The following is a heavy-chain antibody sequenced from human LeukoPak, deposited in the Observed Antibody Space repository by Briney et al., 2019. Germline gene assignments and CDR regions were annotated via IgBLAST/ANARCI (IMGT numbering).Heavy chain of an antibody. CDR3: ARLGDYSNKD. CDR1: GFTVGSNY. V-gene: IGHV3-53*01. J-gene: IGHJ4*02. D-gene: IGHD4-11*01. CDR2: IYNDGST. Sequence: PGGSLRLSCAASGFTVGSNYMSWVRQAPGKGLEWVSVIYNDGSTYYADSVKGRFTISRDNSKNTLYLQMNSLSAEDTAVYYCARLGDYSNKDWGQGTLVTVSS.